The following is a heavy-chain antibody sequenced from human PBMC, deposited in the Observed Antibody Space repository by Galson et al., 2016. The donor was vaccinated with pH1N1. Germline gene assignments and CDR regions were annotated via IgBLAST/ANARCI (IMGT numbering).Heavy chain of an antibody. CDR3: ARGPVYWYFDL. Sequence: SVKVSCKASGYTLTSYDINWVRQATGQGLEWMGWMNPNNGNADYAPKFQGRVTLTRNASINTAYMELSSLTSEDTAVYYCARGPVYWYFDLWGRDTPVIVSS. J-gene: IGHJ2*01. V-gene: IGHV1-8*01. CDR1: GYTLTSYD. CDR2: MNPNNGNA.